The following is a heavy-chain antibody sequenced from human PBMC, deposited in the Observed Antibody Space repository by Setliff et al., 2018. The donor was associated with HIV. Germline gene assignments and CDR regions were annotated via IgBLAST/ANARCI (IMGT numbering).Heavy chain of an antibody. CDR3: AKRYGSGSYYMSDYFDY. J-gene: IGHJ4*02. V-gene: IGHV3-30*02. Sequence: PGGSLRLSCAASGFTFSSYGMHWVRQAPGKGLEWVALIWYDGTNKYYADSVKGRFTISRDNSKNTLYLQMNRLRAEDTAVYYCAKRYGSGSYYMSDYFDYWGQGTLVTVSS. CDR2: IWYDGTNK. D-gene: IGHD3-10*01. CDR1: GFTFSSYG.